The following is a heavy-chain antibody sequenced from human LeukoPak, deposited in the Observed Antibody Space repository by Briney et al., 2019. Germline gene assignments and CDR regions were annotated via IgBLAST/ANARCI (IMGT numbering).Heavy chain of an antibody. CDR3: ARHPRAPRAFDI. Sequence: PSETPSLTCAVYGGSFSGYYWSWIRQPPGKGLEWIGEINHSGSTNYNPSLKSRVTISVDTSKNQFSLKLSSVTAADTAVYYCARHPRAPRAFDIWGQGTMVTVSS. CDR2: INHSGST. J-gene: IGHJ3*02. CDR1: GGSFSGYY. V-gene: IGHV4-34*01.